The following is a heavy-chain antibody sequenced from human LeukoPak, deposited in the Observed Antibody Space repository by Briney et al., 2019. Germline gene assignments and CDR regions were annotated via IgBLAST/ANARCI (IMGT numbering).Heavy chain of an antibody. D-gene: IGHD2-15*01. CDR1: GFTFSSYW. Sequence: GGPLRLSCAASGFTFSSYWMHWVRQAPGKGLVWVSRINSDGSSTGYADSVKGRFTISRDNAKNTLYLQMNSLRAEDTAVYYCARATRYCSGGSCVYYFDYWGQGTLVTVPS. J-gene: IGHJ4*02. CDR3: ARATRYCSGGSCVYYFDY. V-gene: IGHV3-74*01. CDR2: INSDGSST.